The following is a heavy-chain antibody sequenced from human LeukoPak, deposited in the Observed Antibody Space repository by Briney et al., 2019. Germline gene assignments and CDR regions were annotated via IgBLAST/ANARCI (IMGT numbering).Heavy chain of an antibody. J-gene: IGHJ3*02. CDR1: GGSISSYY. V-gene: IGHV4-59*01. CDR3: ASIQGDAFDI. Sequence: SETLSLTCTVSGGSISSYYWSWIRQPPGKGLEWIGYIYYSGSTNYNPSLKSRVTISVDTSKNQFSLKMSSVTAADTAVYYCASIQGDAFDIWGRGTMVTVSS. CDR2: IYYSGST.